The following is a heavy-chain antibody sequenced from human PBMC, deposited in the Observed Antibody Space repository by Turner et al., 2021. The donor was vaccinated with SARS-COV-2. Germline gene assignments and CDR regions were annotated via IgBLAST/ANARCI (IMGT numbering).Heavy chain of an antibody. CDR2: RSYDGSNK. V-gene: IGHV3-30-3*01. J-gene: IGHJ6*02. D-gene: IGHD5-18*01. Sequence: QVQLVESGGGVVQPGRSLRLSCAASGFTFSSDAMHWFRQAPGKGLEWVAVRSYDGSNKYYADSVKGRFTISRDNSKNTLYLQMNSLRAEDTAVYYVARVDTAMVPLYYYGMDVWGQGTTVTVSS. CDR3: ARVDTAMVPLYYYGMDV. CDR1: GFTFSSDA.